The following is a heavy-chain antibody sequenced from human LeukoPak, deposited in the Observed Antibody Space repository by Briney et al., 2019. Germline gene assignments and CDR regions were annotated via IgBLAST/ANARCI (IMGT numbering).Heavy chain of an antibody. CDR2: ISRDGAST. CDR1: GLTFDDYA. V-gene: IGHV3-43*01. Sequence: GGSLRLSRAASGLTFDDYAFHWVRQAPGKGLEWVSLISRDGASTYYADSVKGRFTTSRDNRKNSLYLQMSSLRTEDTALYYCTKDRYCTATSCPLDYWGQGTLVTVSS. D-gene: IGHD2-2*01. J-gene: IGHJ4*02. CDR3: TKDRYCTATSCPLDY.